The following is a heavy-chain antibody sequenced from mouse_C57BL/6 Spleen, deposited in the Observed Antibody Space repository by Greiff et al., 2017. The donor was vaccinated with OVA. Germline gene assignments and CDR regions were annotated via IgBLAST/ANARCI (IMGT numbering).Heavy chain of an antibody. CDR1: GYTFTDYY. Sequence: QVQLQQSGAELVKPGASVKISCKASGYTFTDYYINWVKQRPGQGLEWIGKIGPGSGSTYYNEKFKGKATLTADNSSSTAYMQLSSLTSEDSAVYFCARPTTVVATDWYFDVWGTGTTVTVSS. J-gene: IGHJ1*03. CDR3: ARPTTVVATDWYFDV. CDR2: IGPGSGST. V-gene: IGHV1-77*01. D-gene: IGHD1-1*01.